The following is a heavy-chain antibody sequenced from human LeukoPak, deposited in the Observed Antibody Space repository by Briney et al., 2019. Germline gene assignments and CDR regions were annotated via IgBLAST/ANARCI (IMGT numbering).Heavy chain of an antibody. CDR3: ARGRDTDNYDSGGYNYGMDV. J-gene: IGHJ6*02. Sequence: PSETLSLTCAVYGGSFSGYYWSWIRQPPGKGLEWIGEINHSGSTNYNPSLKSRVTISVDTSKNQFSLKLSSVTAADTAVYYCARGRDTDNYDSGGYNYGMDVWGQGTTVTVSS. CDR2: INHSGST. D-gene: IGHD3-22*01. CDR1: GGSFSGYY. V-gene: IGHV4-34*01.